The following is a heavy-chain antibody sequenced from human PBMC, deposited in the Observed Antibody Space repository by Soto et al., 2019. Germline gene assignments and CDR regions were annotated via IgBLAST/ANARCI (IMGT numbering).Heavy chain of an antibody. J-gene: IGHJ4*02. Sequence: GGSLRLSCAASGFTFTRYSMNWVRQAPGKGLEWVSSISSTTNYIYYGDSMKGRFTIPRDNAKNSLYLEMNSLRAEDTAVYYCARESEDLTSNFDYWGQGTLVTVSS. CDR1: GFTFTRYS. V-gene: IGHV3-21*06. CDR3: ARESEDLTSNFDY. CDR2: ISSTTNYI.